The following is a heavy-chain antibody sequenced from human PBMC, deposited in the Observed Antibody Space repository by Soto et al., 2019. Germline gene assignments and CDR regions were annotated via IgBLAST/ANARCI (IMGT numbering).Heavy chain of an antibody. J-gene: IGHJ4*02. CDR2: TYYRSKWYT. CDR3: ARDSPGYGDNALFDS. CDR1: GDSVSSSSVA. V-gene: IGHV6-1*01. D-gene: IGHD4-17*01. Sequence: PSQTLSLTCAISGDSVSSSSVAWNWIRQSPSRGLEWLGRTYYRSKWYTNYAVSVKSRITINPDTSKNQFSLQLNSVTPEDTAVYYCARDSPGYGDNALFDSWGQGTLVTVSS.